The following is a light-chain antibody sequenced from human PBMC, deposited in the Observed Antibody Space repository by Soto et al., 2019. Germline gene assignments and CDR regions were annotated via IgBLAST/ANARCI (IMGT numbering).Light chain of an antibody. CDR2: DAS. J-gene: IGKJ5*01. Sequence: EIVLTQSPATLSLSPGERATLSCRASQNISIYLAWYQQKPGQAPRLLIYDASNRATGIPARFSGSGSGTDFTLTISSLEPEDFAVYYCQQRNNWPSEFTFGQGTRLEIK. CDR3: QQRNNWPSEFT. V-gene: IGKV3-11*01. CDR1: QNISIY.